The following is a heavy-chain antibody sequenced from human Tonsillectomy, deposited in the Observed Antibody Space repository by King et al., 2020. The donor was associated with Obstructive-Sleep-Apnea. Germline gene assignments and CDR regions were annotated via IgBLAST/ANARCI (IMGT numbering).Heavy chain of an antibody. CDR2: IRYDGKNK. CDR1: GVTFSSYG. Sequence: VQLQESGGGVVQPGRSLRLSCEASGVTFSSYGMHWVRHAPGKVLEWVSFIRYDGKNKYYAGSVKGRFTISRDNPKNTLYLQMDDLRTEDTAVYYCAKDAAITGTLDYWGQGILVTVSS. D-gene: IGHD1-7*01. V-gene: IGHV3-30*02. CDR3: AKDAAITGTLDY. J-gene: IGHJ4*02.